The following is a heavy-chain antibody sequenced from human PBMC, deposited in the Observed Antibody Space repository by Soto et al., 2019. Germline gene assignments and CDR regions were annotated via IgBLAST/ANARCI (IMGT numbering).Heavy chain of an antibody. V-gene: IGHV3-23*01. Sequence: EVQLLESGGGLVQPGGSLRLSCAASGFTFSSYAMSWVRQAPGKGLEWVSAISGSGGSTYYADSVKGRFTISRDTSKNTLYLQMNSLRAEDTAVYYCAPTMVRGVTSVDNDWGQGTMVTVSS. CDR2: ISGSGGST. J-gene: IGHJ3*01. CDR1: GFTFSSYA. D-gene: IGHD3-10*01. CDR3: APTMVRGVTSVDND.